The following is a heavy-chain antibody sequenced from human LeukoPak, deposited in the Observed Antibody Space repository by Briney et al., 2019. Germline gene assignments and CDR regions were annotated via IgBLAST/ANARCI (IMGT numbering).Heavy chain of an antibody. CDR1: GGSISSYY. Sequence: PSETLSLTCTVSGGSISSYYWSWIRQPPGKRLESMGHIYYSGSTNYNPSLKSRVTISVDTSKNQFYLKLSSVTPADTAVYYCASRSSIWSGYQDTLYYFDSWGQGTLVTVSS. D-gene: IGHD3-3*01. V-gene: IGHV4-59*01. CDR2: IYYSGST. J-gene: IGHJ4*02. CDR3: ASRSSIWSGYQDTLYYFDS.